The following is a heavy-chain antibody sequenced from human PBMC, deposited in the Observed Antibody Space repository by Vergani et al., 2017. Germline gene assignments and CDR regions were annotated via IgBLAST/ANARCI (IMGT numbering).Heavy chain of an antibody. D-gene: IGHD3-22*01. J-gene: IGHJ4*02. CDR3: ARDLFYYDSSGYYSGFFDY. CDR1: GFSFSSYS. Sequence: EVQLVESGGGIVKPGGSLRLSCVASGFSFSSYSMNWVRQAPGKGLEWVSSISSSSSYIYYADSVKGRFTISRDNAKNSLYLQMNSLRAEDTAVYYCARDLFYYDSSGYYSGFFDYWGQGTLVTVSS. CDR2: ISSSSSYI. V-gene: IGHV3-21*01.